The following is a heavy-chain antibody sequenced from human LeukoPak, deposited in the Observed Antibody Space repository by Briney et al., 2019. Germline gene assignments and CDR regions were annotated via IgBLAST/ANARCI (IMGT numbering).Heavy chain of an antibody. D-gene: IGHD3-22*01. J-gene: IGHJ4*02. V-gene: IGHV4-31*03. Sequence: SQTLSLTCTVSGGSISSGGYYWSWIRQHPGKGLEWIGYIYYSGSTYYNPSLKSRVTISVDTSKNQFPLKLSSVTAADTAVYYCARDRHSSGYYDYWGQGTLVTVSS. CDR1: GGSISSGGYY. CDR2: IYYSGST. CDR3: ARDRHSSGYYDY.